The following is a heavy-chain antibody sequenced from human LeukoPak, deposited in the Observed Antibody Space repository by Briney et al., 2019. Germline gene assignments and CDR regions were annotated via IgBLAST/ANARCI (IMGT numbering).Heavy chain of an antibody. CDR2: ISSSSSYI. CDR1: GFTFSSYS. Sequence: PGGSLRLSCAASGFTFSSYSMNWVRQAPGKGLEWVSSISSSSSYIYYADSVKGRFTISRDNAKNSLYLQMNSLRAEDTAVYYCARPRAGTALARYWGQGTLVTVSS. J-gene: IGHJ4*02. V-gene: IGHV3-21*01. CDR3: ARPRAGTALARY. D-gene: IGHD6-13*01.